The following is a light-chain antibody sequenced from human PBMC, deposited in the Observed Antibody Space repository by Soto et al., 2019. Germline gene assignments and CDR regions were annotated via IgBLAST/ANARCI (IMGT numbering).Light chain of an antibody. J-gene: IGKJ1*01. CDR2: DAS. CDR3: QQRVNWTPT. Sequence: EIVLTQSPATLSLSPGETATLSCRASQSVITYLAWYQHKPGQATRLLFYDASTRATGIPARFSGSGSGTDFTLTITTLAPDDFEIYYCQQRVNWTPTFGLGTKVEIK. CDR1: QSVITY. V-gene: IGKV3-11*01.